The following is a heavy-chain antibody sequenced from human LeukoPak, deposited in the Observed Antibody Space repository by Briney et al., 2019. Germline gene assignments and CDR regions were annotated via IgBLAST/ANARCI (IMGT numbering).Heavy chain of an antibody. CDR2: IYPGDSDT. V-gene: IGHV5-51*01. D-gene: IGHD3-16*01. CDR1: GFRFDIYW. J-gene: IGHJ2*01. CDR3: ARRQGGQNWYFDL. Sequence: GESLKISCQGSGFRFDIYWIGWVRQIPGKGVEWMGNIYPGDSDTRFSPSFQGQVTMSADRSSGTAYLQWRSLKASDTAMYYCARRQGGQNWYFDLWGRGTAVTVSS.